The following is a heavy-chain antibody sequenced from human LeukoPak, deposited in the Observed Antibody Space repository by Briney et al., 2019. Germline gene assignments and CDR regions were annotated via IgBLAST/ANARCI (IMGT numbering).Heavy chain of an antibody. CDR2: ISSSSSTI. D-gene: IGHD3-22*01. J-gene: IGHJ3*02. Sequence: GGSLRLSCAASGFTFSSYSMSWVRQAPGKGLEWVSYISSSSSTIYYADSVKGRFTISRDNAKNSLYLQMNSLRAEDTAVYYCARETYYYDSSGYYYAFDIWGQGTMVTVSS. CDR1: GFTFSSYS. V-gene: IGHV3-48*01. CDR3: ARETYYYDSSGYYYAFDI.